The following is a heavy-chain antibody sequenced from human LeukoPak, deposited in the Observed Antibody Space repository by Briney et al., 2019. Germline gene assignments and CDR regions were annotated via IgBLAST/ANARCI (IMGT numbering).Heavy chain of an antibody. J-gene: IGHJ4*02. Sequence: GGSLRLSCAASGFTFSSYAMSWVRQAPGKGLEWVSAISGSGGSTYYADSVKGRFTISRDNSKNTLYLQMNSLRAEDTAVYYCAKDLSSGYYRGGYYFDYWGQGTLVTASS. V-gene: IGHV3-23*01. D-gene: IGHD3-22*01. CDR1: GFTFSSYA. CDR2: ISGSGGST. CDR3: AKDLSSGYYRGGYYFDY.